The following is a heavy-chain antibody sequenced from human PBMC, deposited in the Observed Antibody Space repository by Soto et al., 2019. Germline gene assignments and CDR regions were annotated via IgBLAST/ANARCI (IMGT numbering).Heavy chain of an antibody. CDR1: GGSISSYY. V-gene: IGHV4-59*08. D-gene: IGHD3-9*01. CDR2: IYYSGSI. J-gene: IGHJ4*02. CDR3: ARHVHFDWLFLFDY. Sequence: PSETLSLTCTVSGGSISSYYWSWIRQPPGKGLEWIGYIYYSGSINYNPSLKSRVTISVDTSKNQFSLKLSSVTAADTAVYYCARHVHFDWLFLFDYWGQGTLVTVSS.